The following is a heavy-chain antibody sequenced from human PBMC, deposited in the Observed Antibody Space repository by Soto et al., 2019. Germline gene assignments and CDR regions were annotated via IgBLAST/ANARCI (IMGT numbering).Heavy chain of an antibody. J-gene: IGHJ4*02. CDR3: AKLQWFYYDSSGYYRFDY. CDR1: GFTFSSYA. D-gene: IGHD3-22*01. Sequence: EVQLLESGGGLVQPGGSLRLSCAASGFTFSSYAMSWVRQAPGKGLEWVSFISGSGDSTYYAESVKGRFTISRDKSKNTVYLQMNSVRAEDTAVYYCAKLQWFYYDSSGYYRFDYWGQGTLVTVSS. V-gene: IGHV3-23*01. CDR2: ISGSGDST.